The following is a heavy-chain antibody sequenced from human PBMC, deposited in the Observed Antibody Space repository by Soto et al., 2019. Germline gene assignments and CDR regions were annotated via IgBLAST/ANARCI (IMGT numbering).Heavy chain of an antibody. CDR2: INPNSGGT. J-gene: IGHJ6*02. CDR1: VYNFTDYY. D-gene: IGHD2-2*01. CDR3: ARENMPYTSTWTSYSYYYGLDV. V-gene: IGHV1-2*02. Sequence: GASVKVSCKASVYNFTDYYLHWVRQAPGQGLEWMGWINPNSGGTKYAQKFQGRVTMTRDTSVSTAYMEPTRLTSDDTAVYFCARENMPYTSTWTSYSYYYGLDVWGQGTTVTVSS.